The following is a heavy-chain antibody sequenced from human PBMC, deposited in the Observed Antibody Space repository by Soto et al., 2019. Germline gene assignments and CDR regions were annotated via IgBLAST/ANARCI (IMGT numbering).Heavy chain of an antibody. CDR2: ISYDGDNK. J-gene: IGHJ6*02. V-gene: IGHV3-30-3*01. Sequence: QVQLVESGGGVVQPGRSLRLSCAASGFTFSYHALNWVRQAPGKGLEWVAVISYDGDNKYIAESVKGRFTISRDNSKNTVSLQMNSLRAEDTAMYFCARGTTTSAFSALDGWGQGNTVTVSS. CDR1: GFTFSYHA. CDR3: ARGTTTSAFSALDG. D-gene: IGHD1-1*01.